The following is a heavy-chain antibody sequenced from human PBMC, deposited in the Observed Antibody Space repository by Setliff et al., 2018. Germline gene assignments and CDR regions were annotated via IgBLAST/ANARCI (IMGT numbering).Heavy chain of an antibody. Sequence: PGGSLRLSCAASGFTFSSHWMSWVRQAPGKGLEWVANIKQDGSEKYYVDSVKGRFTISRDNAKNSLYLQMNSLRAEDTAVYYCASYGSWYERAYYYGMDVWGQGTTVTVSS. CDR3: ASYGSWYERAYYYGMDV. V-gene: IGHV3-7*05. D-gene: IGHD6-13*01. J-gene: IGHJ6*02. CDR2: IKQDGSEK. CDR1: GFTFSSHW.